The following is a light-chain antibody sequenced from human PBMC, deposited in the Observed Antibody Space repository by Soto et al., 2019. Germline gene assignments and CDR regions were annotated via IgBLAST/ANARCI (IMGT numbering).Light chain of an antibody. Sequence: EIVMTQSPATLSVSPGERATVSCRASQSVSSDLAWYQQKPGQTPSLLIYAASTSATGIPARFSGSGSGTEFTLTISSLQSEDFAVYYCQQYRSWPRTFGQGTKVEI. J-gene: IGKJ1*01. V-gene: IGKV3-15*01. CDR1: QSVSSD. CDR3: QQYRSWPRT. CDR2: AAS.